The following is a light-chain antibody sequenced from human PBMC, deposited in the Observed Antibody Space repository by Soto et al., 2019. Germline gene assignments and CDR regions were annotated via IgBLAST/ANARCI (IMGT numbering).Light chain of an antibody. Sequence: QSVLTQAPSVSGAPGQRVTISCTGSSSNIGAGYDVHWYRQLPRTAPKLLIYANNNRPSGVPDRFSASQSGTSASLAITGLQAEDDADYYCQSFDSSLSSGVFGGGTKLTVL. V-gene: IGLV1-40*01. CDR3: QSFDSSLSSGV. J-gene: IGLJ3*02. CDR1: SSNIGAGYD. CDR2: ANN.